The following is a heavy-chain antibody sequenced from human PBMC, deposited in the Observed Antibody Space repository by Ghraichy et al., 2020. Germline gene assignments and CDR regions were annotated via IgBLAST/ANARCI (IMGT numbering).Heavy chain of an antibody. CDR3: ARDRDYYGSGSQQS. V-gene: IGHV3-74*01. D-gene: IGHD3-10*01. CDR1: GFTFSSYW. J-gene: IGHJ4*02. CDR2: INSDGSST. Sequence: LSLTCAASGFTFSSYWMHWVRQAPGKGLVWVSRINSDGSSTSYADSVKGRFTISRDNAKNTLYLQMNSLRVEDTAVYYCARDRDYYGSGSQQSWGQGTLVTVSS.